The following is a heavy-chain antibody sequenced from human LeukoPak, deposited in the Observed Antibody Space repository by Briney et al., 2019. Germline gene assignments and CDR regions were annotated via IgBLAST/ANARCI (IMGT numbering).Heavy chain of an antibody. J-gene: IGHJ4*02. Sequence: GGSLRLSCAASGFTFSTYAMTWVRQAPGKGLEWVSGISGSGGATFYADSVKGRFTISRDNSNNTLYLQMNSLRAEETAVYYCAKAPSGVRIQDFDYWGQGTLVTVSS. D-gene: IGHD2/OR15-2a*01. CDR3: AKAPSGVRIQDFDY. CDR1: GFTFSTYA. V-gene: IGHV3-23*01. CDR2: ISGSGGAT.